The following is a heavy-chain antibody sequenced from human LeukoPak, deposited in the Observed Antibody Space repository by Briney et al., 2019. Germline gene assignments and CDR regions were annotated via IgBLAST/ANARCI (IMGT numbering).Heavy chain of an antibody. CDR1: GGTFSSYA. Sequence: SVKVSCKASGGTFSSYAISWVRQAPGQGLEWMGRIIPIFGTANYAQKLQGRVTITTDESTSTAYMELSSLRSEDTAVYYCARERRETGDPWFDYWGQGTLVTVSS. CDR3: ARERRETGDPWFDY. CDR2: IIPIFGTA. V-gene: IGHV1-69*05. D-gene: IGHD7-27*01. J-gene: IGHJ4*02.